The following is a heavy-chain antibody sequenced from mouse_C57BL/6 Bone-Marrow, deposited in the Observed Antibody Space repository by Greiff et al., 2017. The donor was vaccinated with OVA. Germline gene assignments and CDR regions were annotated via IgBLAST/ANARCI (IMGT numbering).Heavy chain of an antibody. Sequence: EVQLQQSGPELVKPGASVKISCKASGYSFIGYYMNWVKQSPEKSLEWIGEINPSTGGTTYNQKFKAKATLTVDKSSSTAYMQLKSLTSEDSAVYYCARGGTSPFAYWGQGTLVTVSA. CDR1: GYSFIGYY. V-gene: IGHV1-42*01. D-gene: IGHD4-1*01. J-gene: IGHJ3*01. CDR2: INPSTGGT. CDR3: ARGGTSPFAY.